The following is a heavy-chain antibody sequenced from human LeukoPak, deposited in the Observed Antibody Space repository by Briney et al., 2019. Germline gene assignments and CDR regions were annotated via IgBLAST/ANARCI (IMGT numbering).Heavy chain of an antibody. J-gene: IGHJ4*02. CDR1: GFTFSYYW. CDR2: INQDGREA. D-gene: IGHD1-26*01. V-gene: IGHV3-7*01. CDR3: AKTMGGGPFDY. Sequence: GGSLRLSCGGSGFTFSYYWMHWVRQAPGKGLEWVASINQDGREAYSVDSVKGRFTMSRDNTKNSLYVEMNNLRAEDMAVYYCAKTMGGGPFDYWGQGTLVTVSS.